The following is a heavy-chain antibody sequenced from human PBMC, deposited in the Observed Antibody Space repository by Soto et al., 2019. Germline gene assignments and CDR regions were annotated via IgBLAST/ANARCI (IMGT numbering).Heavy chain of an antibody. CDR3: ARVWSLWSFDP. J-gene: IGHJ5*02. CDR2: TNSDGSTT. V-gene: IGHV3-74*01. CDR1: GFTFSIYC. D-gene: IGHD3-10*01. Sequence: PGGSLRLSCAASGFTFSIYCMHWVRQAPGKGLVWVSRTNSDGSTTTYADSVKGRFTISRDNAKNTLYLQMDGLRAEDTAVYYCARVWSLWSFDPWGQGTLVTVSS.